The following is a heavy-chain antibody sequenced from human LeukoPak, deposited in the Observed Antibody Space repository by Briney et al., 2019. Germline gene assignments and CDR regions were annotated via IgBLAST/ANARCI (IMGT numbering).Heavy chain of an antibody. Sequence: GGSLRLSCAASGFTFSSYAMSWVRQAPGKGLEWVSAISGSGGSTYYADSVKGRFTISRDNSKNTLYLQMNSLRAEDTAVYYCAKSWGKWELNVPFFDYWGQGTLVTVSS. J-gene: IGHJ4*02. CDR3: AKSWGKWELNVPFFDY. CDR2: ISGSGGST. V-gene: IGHV3-23*01. D-gene: IGHD1-26*01. CDR1: GFTFSSYA.